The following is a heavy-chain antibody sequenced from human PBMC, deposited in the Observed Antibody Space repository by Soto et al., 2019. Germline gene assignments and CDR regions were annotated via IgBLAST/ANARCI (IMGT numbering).Heavy chain of an antibody. CDR3: ASRERITMIVGAFDI. D-gene: IGHD3-22*01. CDR2: IIPIFGTA. Sequence: SVKVYCKASGDTFSSYAITWVRQAPGQGLEWMGGIIPIFGTANYAQKFQGRVTITADKSTSTAYMEVSSLRSEDTTVYYCASRERITMIVGAFDIWGQGTMVTVSS. CDR1: GDTFSSYA. V-gene: IGHV1-69*06. J-gene: IGHJ3*02.